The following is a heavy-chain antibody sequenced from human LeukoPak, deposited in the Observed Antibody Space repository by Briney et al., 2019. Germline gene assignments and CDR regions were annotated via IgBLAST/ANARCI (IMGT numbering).Heavy chain of an antibody. CDR3: ARARPSMWIDY. Sequence: GGSLRLSCAASGFTFSSYWMSWVRQAPGKVLEWVANIKQDGSEKYYVDSVKGRFTISRDNAKNSLYLQMNSLRPEDTAVYYCARARPSMWIDYWGQGTLVTVSS. CDR2: IKQDGSEK. D-gene: IGHD5-12*01. CDR1: GFTFSSYW. V-gene: IGHV3-7*01. J-gene: IGHJ4*02.